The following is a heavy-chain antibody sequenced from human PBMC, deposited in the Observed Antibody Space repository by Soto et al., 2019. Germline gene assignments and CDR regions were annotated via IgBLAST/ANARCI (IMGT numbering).Heavy chain of an antibody. V-gene: IGHV1-69*06. D-gene: IGHD3-22*01. Sequence: AAVKVSCKASGYTFTSYGISWVRQAPGQGLEWMGGIIPIFGTANYAQKFQGRVTITADKSTSTAYMELSSLRSEDTAVYYCARSDSSGYYPYDAFDIWGQGTMVTVSS. CDR1: GYTFTSYG. CDR2: IIPIFGTA. CDR3: ARSDSSGYYPYDAFDI. J-gene: IGHJ3*02.